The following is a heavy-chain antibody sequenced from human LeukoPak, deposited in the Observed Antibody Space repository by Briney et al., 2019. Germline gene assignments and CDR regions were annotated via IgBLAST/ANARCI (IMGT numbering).Heavy chain of an antibody. V-gene: IGHV4-34*01. Sequence: SETLSLTCAVYGGSFSGYYWSWIRQPPGKGLEWIGEINHSGSTNYNPSLASRATITLDSSKKQVSLKMTSVTATDTAVYYCAKEIYFFEQWGQGTLVTVSS. J-gene: IGHJ4*02. CDR2: INHSGST. D-gene: IGHD2-21*01. CDR1: GGSFSGYY. CDR3: AKEIYFFEQ.